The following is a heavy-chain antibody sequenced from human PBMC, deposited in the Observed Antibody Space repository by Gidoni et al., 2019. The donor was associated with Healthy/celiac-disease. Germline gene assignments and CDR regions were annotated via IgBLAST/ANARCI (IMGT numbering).Heavy chain of an antibody. V-gene: IGHV1-69*01. D-gene: IGHD1-1*01. J-gene: IGHJ4*02. CDR3: ARDPLLGDNWNDNTDY. Sequence: QVQLVQSGAEVKKPGSSVKVSCKASGGTFSSYAISWVRQAPGQGLEWMGGIIPIFGTANYAQKFQGRVTITADESTSTAYRELSSLRSEDTAVYYCARDPLLGDNWNDNTDYWGQGTLVTVSS. CDR2: IIPIFGTA. CDR1: GGTFSSYA.